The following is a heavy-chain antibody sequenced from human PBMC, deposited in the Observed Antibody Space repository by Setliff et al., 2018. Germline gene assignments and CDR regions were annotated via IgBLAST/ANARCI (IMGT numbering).Heavy chain of an antibody. Sequence: ASVKVSCKTSGYSFSNYGISWVRQAPGQGLEWLGWIGAHNSNTNYAEKFQGRLSMTTDMSKSTAYMELRSLRSDDTAVYFCARDPRRSYADFVSNWFDPWGQGTPVTVSS. V-gene: IGHV1-18*01. D-gene: IGHD4-17*01. J-gene: IGHJ5*02. CDR2: IGAHNSNT. CDR3: ARDPRRSYADFVSNWFDP. CDR1: GYSFSNYG.